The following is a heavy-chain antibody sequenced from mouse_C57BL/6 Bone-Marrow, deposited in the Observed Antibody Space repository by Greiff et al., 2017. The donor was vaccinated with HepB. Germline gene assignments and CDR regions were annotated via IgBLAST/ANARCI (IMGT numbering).Heavy chain of an antibody. CDR3: ARRGFIPLFDY. J-gene: IGHJ2*01. Sequence: QVQLKQPGAELVKPGASVKLSCKASGYTFTSYWMHWVKQRPGQGLEWIGMIHPNSGSTNYNEKFKSKATLTVDKSSSTAYMQLSSLTSEDSAVYYCARRGFIPLFDYWGQGTTLTVSS. CDR2: IHPNSGST. CDR1: GYTFTSYW. V-gene: IGHV1-64*01. D-gene: IGHD1-1*01.